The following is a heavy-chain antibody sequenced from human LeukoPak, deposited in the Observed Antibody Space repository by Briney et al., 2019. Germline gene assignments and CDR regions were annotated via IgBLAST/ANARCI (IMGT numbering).Heavy chain of an antibody. V-gene: IGHV3-21*01. D-gene: IGHD3-3*01. Sequence: GGSLRLSCAASGFTFSSYSVNWVRQAPGKGLEWVSSISSSSSYIYYADSVKGRFTISRDNAKNSLYPQMNSLRAEDTAVYYCARDKNYDFWSGYYGGVDYYYYGMDVWGQGTTVTVSS. CDR3: ARDKNYDFWSGYYGGVDYYYYGMDV. CDR2: ISSSSSYI. CDR1: GFTFSSYS. J-gene: IGHJ6*02.